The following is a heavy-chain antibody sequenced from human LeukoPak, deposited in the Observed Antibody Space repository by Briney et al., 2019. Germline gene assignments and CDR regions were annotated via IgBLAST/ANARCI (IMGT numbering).Heavy chain of an antibody. CDR3: ATSDYGVYYFDY. Sequence: SQTLSLTCTVSGGSISSGGYYWSWIRQHPGKGLEWIGYIYYSGSTYYNPSLKSRVTISVDTSKNQFSLKLSSVTAADTAVYYCATSDYGVYYFDYWGQGTLVTVSS. D-gene: IGHD4-17*01. V-gene: IGHV4-31*03. CDR2: IYYSGST. CDR1: GGSISSGGYY. J-gene: IGHJ4*02.